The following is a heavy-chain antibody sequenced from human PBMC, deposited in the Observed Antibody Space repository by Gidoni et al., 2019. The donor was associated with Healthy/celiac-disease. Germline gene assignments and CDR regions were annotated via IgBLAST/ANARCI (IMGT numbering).Heavy chain of an antibody. D-gene: IGHD3-3*01. CDR2: ISSSGSNI. CDR3: ARVRFLEWLETPV. Sequence: QVQLVESGGGLVKPGGSLRLSCAASGFTFSDYYMSWIRQAPGKGLEWGSYISSSGSNIYYEDSVKGRFTISRDNAKNSLYLQMNSLRAEDTAVYYCARVRFLEWLETPVWGQGTLVTVSS. V-gene: IGHV3-11*04. J-gene: IGHJ4*02. CDR1: GFTFSDYY.